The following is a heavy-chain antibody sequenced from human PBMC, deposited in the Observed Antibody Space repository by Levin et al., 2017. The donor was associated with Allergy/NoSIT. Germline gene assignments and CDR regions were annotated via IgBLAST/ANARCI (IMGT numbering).Heavy chain of an antibody. CDR1: GFTFSSYA. J-gene: IGHJ4*02. D-gene: IGHD6-13*01. CDR2: ISYDGSNK. V-gene: IGHV3-30-3*01. Sequence: GESLKISCAASGFTFSSYAMHWVRQAPGKGLEWVAVISYDGSNKYYADSVKGRFTISRDNSKNTLYLQMNSLRAEDTAVYYCARDRAGIAAADLQFDYWGQGTLVTVSS. CDR3: ARDRAGIAAADLQFDY.